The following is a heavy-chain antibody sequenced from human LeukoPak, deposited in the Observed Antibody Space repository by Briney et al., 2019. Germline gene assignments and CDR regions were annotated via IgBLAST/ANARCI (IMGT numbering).Heavy chain of an antibody. CDR2: IYSGGST. D-gene: IGHD3-10*01. CDR1: GFTVSSNY. V-gene: IGHV3-53*01. CDR3: ARDRIWFGESWGAFDI. J-gene: IGHJ3*02. Sequence: QSGGSLRLSCAASGFTVSSNYMSWVRQAPGKGLEWVSVIYSGGSTYYADSVKGRFTISRDNSKNTLYLQMNSLRAEDTAVYYCARDRIWFGESWGAFDIWGQGTMVTVSS.